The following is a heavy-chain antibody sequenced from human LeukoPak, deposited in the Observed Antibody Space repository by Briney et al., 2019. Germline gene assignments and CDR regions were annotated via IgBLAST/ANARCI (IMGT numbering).Heavy chain of an antibody. V-gene: IGHV3-21*01. CDR3: ARDLNTDYDYVWGSYRQNYYYGMDV. CDR1: GFTFSSYS. D-gene: IGHD3-16*02. Sequence: GGSLRLSCAASGFTFSSYSMNWVRQAPGKGLEWVSSISGSSSYIYYADSVKGRFTISRDNAKNSLYLQMNSLRAEDTAVYYCARDLNTDYDYVWGSYRQNYYYGMDVWGKGITVTVSS. CDR2: ISGSSSYI. J-gene: IGHJ6*04.